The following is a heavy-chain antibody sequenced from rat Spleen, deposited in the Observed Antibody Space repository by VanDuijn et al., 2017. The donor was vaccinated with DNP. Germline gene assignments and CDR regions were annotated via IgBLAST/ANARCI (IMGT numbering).Heavy chain of an antibody. CDR2: IRYDGGST. V-gene: IGHV5-22*01. D-gene: IGHD1-2*01. Sequence: EVQLVESGGGLVQSGRSLILSCAASGFTFSDYYMAWVRQAPTKGLEWVAYIRYDGGSTYYGDSVKGRFTISRDNAKSTLYLQMNSLTSEDMATYYCARPHYYSSGGFAYWGQGTLVTVSS. CDR3: ARPHYYSSGGFAY. CDR1: GFTFSDYY. J-gene: IGHJ3*01.